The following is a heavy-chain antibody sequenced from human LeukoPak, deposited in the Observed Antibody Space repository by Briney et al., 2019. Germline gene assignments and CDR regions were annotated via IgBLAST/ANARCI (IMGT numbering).Heavy chain of an antibody. D-gene: IGHD4-11*01. CDR1: GGSISSYY. CDR3: AKGENDYSNFPFDY. CDR2: IYYSGST. J-gene: IGHJ4*02. V-gene: IGHV4-59*01. Sequence: TSETLSLTCTVSGGSISSYYWSWIRQPPGKGLEWIGYIYYSGSTNYNPSLKSRVTISVDTSKNQFSLKLSSVTAADTAVYYCAKGENDYSNFPFDYWGQGTLVTVSS.